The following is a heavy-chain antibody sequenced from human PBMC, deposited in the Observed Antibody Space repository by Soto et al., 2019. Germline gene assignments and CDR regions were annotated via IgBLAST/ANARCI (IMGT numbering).Heavy chain of an antibody. Sequence: GGSLRLSCAASGFTFSSYWMSWVRQAPGKGLEWVANIKQDGSEKYYVDSVKGRFTISRDNAKNSLYLQMNSLRAEDTAVYYCARDQTVAAPWFDPWGQGTLVTV. V-gene: IGHV3-7*03. CDR3: ARDQTVAAPWFDP. J-gene: IGHJ5*02. CDR1: GFTFSSYW. D-gene: IGHD6-19*01. CDR2: IKQDGSEK.